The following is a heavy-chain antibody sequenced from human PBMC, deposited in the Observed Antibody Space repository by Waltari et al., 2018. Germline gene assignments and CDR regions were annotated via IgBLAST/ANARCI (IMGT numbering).Heavy chain of an antibody. D-gene: IGHD6-19*01. CDR1: GGSISSGSYY. Sequence: QVQLQESGPGLVKPSQTLSLPCTVAGGSISSGSYYWSWIRQPAGKGLEWIGRIYTSGSTNYNPSLKSRVTISVDTSKNQFSLKLSSVTAADTAVYYCAISIAVAGRPFDYWGQGTLVTVSS. CDR2: IYTSGST. CDR3: AISIAVAGRPFDY. V-gene: IGHV4-61*02. J-gene: IGHJ4*02.